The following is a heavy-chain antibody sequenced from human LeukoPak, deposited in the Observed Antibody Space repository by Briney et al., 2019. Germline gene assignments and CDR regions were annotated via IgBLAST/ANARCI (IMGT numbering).Heavy chain of an antibody. CDR1: GGSVSSGSYY. J-gene: IGHJ4*02. D-gene: IGHD5-12*01. CDR3: ARDRSGHDHLDY. Sequence: SETLSLTCTVSGGSVSSGSYYWSWIRQPPGKGLEWIGYIYNSGITYYNPSLKSRVTISGDTYKNQFSLKLSSVTAADTAVYYCARDRSGHDHLDYWGQGTLVTVSS. V-gene: IGHV4-30-4*08. CDR2: IYNSGIT.